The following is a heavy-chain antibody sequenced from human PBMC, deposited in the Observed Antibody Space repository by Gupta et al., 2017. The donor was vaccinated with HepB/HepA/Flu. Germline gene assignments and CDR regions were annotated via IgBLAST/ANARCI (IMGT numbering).Heavy chain of an antibody. CDR2: IIPILGIA. CDR3: ARDRPYQSPAVSPYYYYGMDV. D-gene: IGHD2-2*01. J-gene: IGHJ6*02. Sequence: QVQLVQSGAEVKKPGSSVKVSCKASGGTFSSYAISWVRQAPGQGLEWMGRIIPILGIANYAQKFQGRVTITADKSTSTAYMELSSLRSEDTAVYYCARDRPYQSPAVSPYYYYGMDVWGQGTTVTVSS. CDR1: GGTFSSYA. V-gene: IGHV1-69*04.